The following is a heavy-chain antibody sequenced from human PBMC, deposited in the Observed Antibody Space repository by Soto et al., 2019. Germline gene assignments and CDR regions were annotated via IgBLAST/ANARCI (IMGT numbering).Heavy chain of an antibody. D-gene: IGHD6-19*01. CDR2: INPTRGGT. Sequence: ASVKVSCKASGGTFSSYTISWVRQAPGQGFEWMGRINPTRGGTNYAQKFRDRVTVTADPSISTAYMEFSRLSSDDTAVYYCAKGVTAATSGWLSHFDTWGQGTVVTVSS. J-gene: IGHJ4*02. V-gene: IGHV1-2*02. CDR3: AKGVTAATSGWLSHFDT. CDR1: GGTFSSYT.